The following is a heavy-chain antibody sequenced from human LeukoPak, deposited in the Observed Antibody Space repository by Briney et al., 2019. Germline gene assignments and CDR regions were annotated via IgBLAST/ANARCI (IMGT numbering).Heavy chain of an antibody. D-gene: IGHD3-10*01. J-gene: IGHJ4*02. V-gene: IGHV1-2*02. CDR1: GYTFTSYA. Sequence: GASVKVSCKASGYTFTSYAMHWVRQAPGQGLEWMGWITPSGGTNYPQKFQGRVAITRDTSISTAYMELSRLTSDDTAVYYWARGPNRGTDYWGQGTLVTVSS. CDR3: ARGPNRGTDY. CDR2: ITPSGGT.